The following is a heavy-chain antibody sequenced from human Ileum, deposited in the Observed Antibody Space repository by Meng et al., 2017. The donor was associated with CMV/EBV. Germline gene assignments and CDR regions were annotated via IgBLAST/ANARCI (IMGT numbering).Heavy chain of an antibody. J-gene: IGHJ4*02. V-gene: IGHV2-5*02. CDR3: AHSSDYYDSSGELDY. CDR2: IYWDDDK. Sequence: KESCPTPVNPTQPLTLACTFSGFSLSASGVGVGWIRQPPGKALEWLALIYWDDDKRYSPSLKSRLTITKDTSNNQVVLIMTNMDPVDTATYYCAHSSDYYDSSGELDYWGQGTLVTVSS. D-gene: IGHD3-22*01. CDR1: GFSLSASGVG.